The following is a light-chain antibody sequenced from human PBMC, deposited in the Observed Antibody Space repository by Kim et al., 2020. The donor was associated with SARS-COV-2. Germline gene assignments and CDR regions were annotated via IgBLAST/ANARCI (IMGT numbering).Light chain of an antibody. J-gene: IGLJ3*02. Sequence: VSPGQTASITCSGDKLGNIYACWYQQTPGPCPVLVIYQDSKRTAERPGRFSGSNYGNTAALTISGTQAMDEADYYCQAWDSSTAVFGGGTQLTVL. V-gene: IGLV3-1*01. CDR3: QAWDSSTAV. CDR1: KLGNIY. CDR2: QDS.